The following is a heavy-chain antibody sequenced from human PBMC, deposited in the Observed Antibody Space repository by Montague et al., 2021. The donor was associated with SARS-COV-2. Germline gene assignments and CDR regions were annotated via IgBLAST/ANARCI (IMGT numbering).Heavy chain of an antibody. Sequence: SETLSLTCTVSSGSISSYYWSWIRQPPGKGLEWIGNIYYSGSTNYNPSLKSRVTISVDASKNQFSLKLSSVTAADTAVYYCARGGGNCSSWYLAFDIWGQGTMVTVSS. J-gene: IGHJ3*02. D-gene: IGHD6-13*01. CDR3: ARGGGNCSSWYLAFDI. V-gene: IGHV4-59*01. CDR1: SGSISSYY. CDR2: IYYSGST.